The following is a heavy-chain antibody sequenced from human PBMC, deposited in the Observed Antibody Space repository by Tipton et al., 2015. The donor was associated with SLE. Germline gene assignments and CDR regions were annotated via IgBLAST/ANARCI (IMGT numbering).Heavy chain of an antibody. D-gene: IGHD3-9*01. V-gene: IGHV3-66*02. CDR2: TYSGDYS. CDR3: AREGILTGGFDP. CDR1: GFTFSSYE. Sequence: SLRLSCAASGFTFSSYEMNWVRQAPGKGLEWVSLTYSGDYSYYSESVKGRFTISRDTSKDTLYLQMNSLRAEDTAVYYCAREGILTGGFDPWGQGTLVTVSS. J-gene: IGHJ5*02.